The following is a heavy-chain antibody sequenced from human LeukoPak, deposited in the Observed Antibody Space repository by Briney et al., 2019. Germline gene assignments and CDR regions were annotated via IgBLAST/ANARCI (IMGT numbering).Heavy chain of an antibody. J-gene: IGHJ3*02. CDR3: ARKDSGSYGGAFDI. CDR1: GASINEYY. CDR2: IYYSGST. D-gene: IGHD1-26*01. V-gene: IGHV4-39*01. Sequence: SETLSLTCTVSGASINEYYWSWIRQPPGKGLEWIGSIYYSGSTYYNPSLKSRVTISVDTSKNQFSLKLSSVTAADTAVYYCARKDSGSYGGAFDIWGQGTMVTVSS.